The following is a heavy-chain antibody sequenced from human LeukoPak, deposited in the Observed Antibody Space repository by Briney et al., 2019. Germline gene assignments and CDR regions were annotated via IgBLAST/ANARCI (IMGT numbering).Heavy chain of an antibody. D-gene: IGHD3-10*01. CDR3: AKDPVIGSVR. V-gene: IGHV3-30*18. Sequence: GGSLRLSCAASGFTFSSYGMHWVRQAPGKGLEWVAVISYDGSNKYYADSVEGRFTISRDNSKNTLYLQMNSLRAEDTAVYYCAKDPVIGSVRWGQGTLVTVSS. CDR2: ISYDGSNK. CDR1: GFTFSSYG. J-gene: IGHJ4*02.